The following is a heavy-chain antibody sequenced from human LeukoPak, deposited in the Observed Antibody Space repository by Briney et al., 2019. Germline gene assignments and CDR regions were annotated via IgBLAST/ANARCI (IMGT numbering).Heavy chain of an antibody. V-gene: IGHV1-2*06. CDR2: INPNSGGT. CDR1: GYTFTGYY. D-gene: IGHD3-22*01. Sequence: ASVKVSCKASGYTFTGYYMHWVRQAPGQGLEWMGRINPNSGGTNYAQKFQGRVTMTRDTSISTAYMELSRLRSDDTAVYYCARDQDVGRITMTEYAFDIWGQGTMVTVSS. J-gene: IGHJ3*02. CDR3: ARDQDVGRITMTEYAFDI.